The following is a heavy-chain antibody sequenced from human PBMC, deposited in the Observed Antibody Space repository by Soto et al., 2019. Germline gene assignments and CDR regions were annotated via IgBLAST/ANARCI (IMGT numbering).Heavy chain of an antibody. D-gene: IGHD2-8*01. CDR2: IYYSGST. V-gene: IGHV4-59*01. CDR1: GGSISSYY. J-gene: IGHJ6*03. CDR3: ATGYCTNGGYYFGRRYYMDF. Sequence: SETLSLTCTVSGGSISSYYWSWIRQPPGKGLEWIGYIYYSGSTNYNPSLKSRVTISVDTSKNQFSLKLSSATAADTAVYYCATGYCTNGGYYFGRRYYMDFWGKGTTVTVSS.